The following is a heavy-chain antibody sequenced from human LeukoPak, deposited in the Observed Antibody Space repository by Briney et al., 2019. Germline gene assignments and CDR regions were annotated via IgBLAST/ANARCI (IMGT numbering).Heavy chain of an antibody. J-gene: IGHJ5*02. V-gene: IGHV1-2*06. CDR1: GYTFTGYY. CDR2: INPNSGGT. CDR3: ARTYYYDSSGYYSSGWFDP. Sequence: GASVKVSCKASGYTFTGYYMHWVRQAPGQGLEWMGRINPNSGGTNYAQKFQGRATMTRDTSISTAYMELSRLRSDDTAVYYCARTYYYDSSGYYSSGWFDPWGQGTLVTVSS. D-gene: IGHD3-22*01.